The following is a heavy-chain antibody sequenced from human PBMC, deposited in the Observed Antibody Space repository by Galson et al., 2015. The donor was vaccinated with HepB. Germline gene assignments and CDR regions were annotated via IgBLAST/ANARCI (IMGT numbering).Heavy chain of an antibody. J-gene: IGHJ6*02. CDR1: GDSIRNFY. D-gene: IGHD4-17*01. CDR3: ARLYHGDDPDYQLYYGLDV. Sequence: LSLTCTVSGDSIRNFYWSWIRQPPGKGLEWIGYIYYRGNTNYNPSLKSRVTLSVDTSKNHLSLNVRSVTAADTAVYYCARLYHGDDPDYQLYYGLDVWGQGTTVTVSS. CDR2: IYYRGNT. V-gene: IGHV4-59*01.